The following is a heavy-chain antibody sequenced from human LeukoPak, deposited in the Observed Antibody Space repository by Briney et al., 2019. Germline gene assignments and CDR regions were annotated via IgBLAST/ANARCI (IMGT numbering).Heavy chain of an antibody. CDR2: IYTSGST. CDR3: ARDRQEQLVTPYYYYGMDV. CDR1: GGSISSGGYY. J-gene: IGHJ6*02. V-gene: IGHV4-61*02. Sequence: SQTLSLTCTVSGGSISSGGYYWSWIRQPAGKGLEWIGRIYTSGSTNYNPSLKSRVTISVDTSKNQISLKLSSVTAADTAVYYCARDRQEQLVTPYYYYGMDVWGQGTTVTVSS. D-gene: IGHD6-6*01.